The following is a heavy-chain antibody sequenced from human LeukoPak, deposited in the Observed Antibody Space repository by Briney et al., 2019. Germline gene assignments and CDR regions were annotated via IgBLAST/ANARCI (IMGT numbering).Heavy chain of an antibody. J-gene: IGHJ6*03. CDR2: ISSSGSTI. D-gene: IGHD3-9*01. CDR3: ARDYGDPYYDILTGYWDYYYYMDV. V-gene: IGHV3-48*04. Sequence: GGSLRLSCAASGFTFSSFSMNWVRQAPGKGLEWVSYISSSGSTIYYADSVKGRFTISRDNAKNSLYLQMNSLRAEDTAVYYCARDYGDPYYDILTGYWDYYYYMDVWGKGTTVTVSS. CDR1: GFTFSSFS.